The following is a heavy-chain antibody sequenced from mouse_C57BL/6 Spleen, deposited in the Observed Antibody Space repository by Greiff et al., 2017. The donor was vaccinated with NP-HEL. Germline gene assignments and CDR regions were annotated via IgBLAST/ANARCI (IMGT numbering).Heavy chain of an antibody. V-gene: IGHV1-74*01. D-gene: IGHD1-1*01. CDR1: GYTFTSYW. J-gene: IGHJ3*01. CDR2: IHPSDSDT. CDR3: ATPYYYGSSLPGFAY. Sequence: VQLQQPGAELVKPGASVKVSCKASGYTFTSYWMHWVKQRPGQGLEWIGRIHPSDSDTNYNQKFKGKATLTVDKSSSTAYMQLSSLTSEDSAVYYCATPYYYGSSLPGFAYWGQGTLVTVSA.